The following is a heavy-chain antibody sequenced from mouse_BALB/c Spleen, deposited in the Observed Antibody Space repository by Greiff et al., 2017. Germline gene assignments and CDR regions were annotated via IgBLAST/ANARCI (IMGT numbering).Heavy chain of an antibody. Sequence: EVKLVESGPGLVKPSQSLSLTCTVTGYSITSDYAWNWIRQFPGNKLEWMGYISYSGSTSYNPSLKSRISITRDTSKNQFFLQLNSVTTEDTATYYCARQLGERDYYAMDYWGQGTTLTVSS. J-gene: IGHJ2*01. D-gene: IGHD1-1*02. CDR2: ISYSGST. V-gene: IGHV3-2*02. CDR3: ARQLGERDYYAMDY. CDR1: GYSITSDYA.